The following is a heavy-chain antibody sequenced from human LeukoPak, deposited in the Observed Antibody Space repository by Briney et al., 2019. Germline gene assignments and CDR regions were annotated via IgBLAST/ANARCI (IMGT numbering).Heavy chain of an antibody. J-gene: IGHJ4*02. CDR1: GLTVSSNR. Sequence: GSLRLSCAASGLTVSSNRMSWVRQAPGKGLEWVGNIRPDGSEKRYVDSVKGRFTISRDNAQNSLFLQMNSLRAEDTAVYYCAKFGRGTSPVHWGQGTLVTVSS. CDR3: AKFGRGTSPVH. CDR2: IRPDGSEK. V-gene: IGHV3-7*01. D-gene: IGHD3-16*01.